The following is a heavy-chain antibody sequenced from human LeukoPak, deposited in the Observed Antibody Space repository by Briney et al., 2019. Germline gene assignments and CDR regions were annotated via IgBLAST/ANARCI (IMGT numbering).Heavy chain of an antibody. J-gene: IGHJ4*02. CDR2: IYYSGST. CDR1: GGSISSNSYY. CDR3: ARQVIYSSGWYPSLDY. Sequence: SETLSFTCSVSGGSISSNSYYWGWIRQPPGKGLEWIASIYYSGSTYYNPSLKSRVTISVDTSKNQFSLKLSSVTAADTAVYYCARQVIYSSGWYPSLDYWGQGTLVTVSS. D-gene: IGHD6-19*01. V-gene: IGHV4-39*01.